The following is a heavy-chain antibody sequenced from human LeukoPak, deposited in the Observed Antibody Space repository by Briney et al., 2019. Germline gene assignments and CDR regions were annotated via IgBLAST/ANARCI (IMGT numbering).Heavy chain of an antibody. CDR3: AKKAAGTGSVWTYFDY. V-gene: IGHV3-23*01. CDR1: GFTFSSYA. Sequence: PGGSLRLSCAASGFTFSSYAMSWARQAPGKGLEWVSAISGSGGSTYYADSVKGRFTISRDNSKNTLYLQMNSLRAEDTAVYYCAKKAAGTGSVWTYFDYWGQGTLFTVSS. D-gene: IGHD6-13*01. CDR2: ISGSGGST. J-gene: IGHJ4*02.